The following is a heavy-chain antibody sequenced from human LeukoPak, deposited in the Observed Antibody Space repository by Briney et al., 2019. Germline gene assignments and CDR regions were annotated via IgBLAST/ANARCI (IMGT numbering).Heavy chain of an antibody. CDR3: AGSYGLDY. CDR1: GSSISSGGHC. J-gene: IGHJ4*02. Sequence: PSQTLSLTCTVSGSSISSGGHCWSWIRQHPGKGLEWIGCIYYSGSTNYNPSLKSRITISVDTSKNQFSLKLSSVTAADTAVYYCAGSYGLDYWGQGTLVTVSS. D-gene: IGHD3-16*01. V-gene: IGHV4-31*03. CDR2: IYYSGST.